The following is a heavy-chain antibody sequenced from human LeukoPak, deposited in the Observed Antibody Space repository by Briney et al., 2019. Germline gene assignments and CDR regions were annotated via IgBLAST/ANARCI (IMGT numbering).Heavy chain of an antibody. CDR1: GGSFGGYY. CDR3: ARRSLLGFDY. CDR2: INYRGKT. J-gene: IGHJ4*02. Sequence: PSETLSLTCAVYGGSFGGYYWSGLRQPPWKGLAGVGEINYRGKTKYNPPLNSRVTISVHTSKNQFLLKSDSVTAADTAVYYCARRSLLGFDYWGQGTLVTVSS. V-gene: IGHV4-34*01. D-gene: IGHD2/OR15-2a*01.